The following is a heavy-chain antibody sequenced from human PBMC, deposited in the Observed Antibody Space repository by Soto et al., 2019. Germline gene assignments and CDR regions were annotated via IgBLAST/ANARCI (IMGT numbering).Heavy chain of an antibody. J-gene: IGHJ4*02. V-gene: IGHV3-7*01. CDR1: GFTFSTYW. CDR3: VCGGNFFIY. Sequence: ESGGGLVQPGGSLRLSCAASGFTFSTYWMTWVRQPPGKGLEWVANMDQDGSETYYVDSVRGRFTVSRDNAKNSLYLQMNSLRVEDTDVYYCVCGGNFFIYWGQGTLVTVSP. CDR2: MDQDGSET. D-gene: IGHD3-16*01.